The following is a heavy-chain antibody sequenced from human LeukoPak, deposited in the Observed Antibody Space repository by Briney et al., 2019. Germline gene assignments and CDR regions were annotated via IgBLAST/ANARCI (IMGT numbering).Heavy chain of an antibody. J-gene: IGHJ4*02. Sequence: ASXKVSCKASGYRFTSYGISWVRQAPGQGLEWMGWISANDGSANYTQKLQGRVTMTTDTSTSTAYMEIRDLRSDDTAVYYCANEPSIAAAGSDYWGQGTLVTVSS. CDR2: ISANDGSA. D-gene: IGHD6-13*01. V-gene: IGHV1-18*01. CDR3: ANEPSIAAAGSDY. CDR1: GYRFTSYG.